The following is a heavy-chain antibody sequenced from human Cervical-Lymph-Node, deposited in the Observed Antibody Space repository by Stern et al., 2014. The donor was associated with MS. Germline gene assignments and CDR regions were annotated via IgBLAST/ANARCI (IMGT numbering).Heavy chain of an antibody. V-gene: IGHV2-5*02. CDR3: AHRRVAVAGSYFDY. CDR2: IYWDDDK. J-gene: IGHJ4*02. D-gene: IGHD6-19*01. CDR1: GFSLSTSGVG. Sequence: EESGPTLVKPTQTLTLTCTFSGFSLSTSGVGVGWIRQPPGKALEWLALIYWDDDKRYSPSLKSRITITKDTSKNQVVLTMTNMDPVDTATYYCAHRRVAVAGSYFDYWGQGTLVTVSS.